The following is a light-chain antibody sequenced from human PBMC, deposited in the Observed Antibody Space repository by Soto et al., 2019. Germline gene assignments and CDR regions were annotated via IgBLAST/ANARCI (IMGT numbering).Light chain of an antibody. Sequence: TQYLATLFVSAGARATLSCRASQSVSSNFLAWYQQKPGQAPRLLIYGASNRAAGIPDRFSGSGSGTDFTLTISSLGPDVFAVYYLHQYSISRRTFGQGTQVEIK. J-gene: IGKJ1*01. V-gene: IGKV3-20*01. CDR2: GAS. CDR1: QSVSSNF. CDR3: HQYSISRRT.